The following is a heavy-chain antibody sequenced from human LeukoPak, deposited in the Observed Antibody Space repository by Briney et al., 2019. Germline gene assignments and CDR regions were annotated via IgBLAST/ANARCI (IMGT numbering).Heavy chain of an antibody. Sequence: SETLSLTCTVSVVSISSYYWSWIRRPPGKGLEGIGYIYYSGSTNYNPSLKSRVTISVDTSNNQFSLKLSSVTAADTAVYYCARISRTNYGMDVWGQGTTVTVSS. V-gene: IGHV4-59*08. CDR2: IYYSGST. CDR3: ARISRTNYGMDV. J-gene: IGHJ6*02. CDR1: VVSISSYY.